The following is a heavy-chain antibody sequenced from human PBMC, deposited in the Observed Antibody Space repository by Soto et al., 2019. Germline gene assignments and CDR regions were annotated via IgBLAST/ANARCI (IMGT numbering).Heavy chain of an antibody. V-gene: IGHV1-18*04. Sequence: ASVKVSCKASGYTFTSYGISWVRQAPGQGLEWMGWISAYNGNTNYAQKLQGRVTMTTDTSTSTAYMELRSLGSDDTAVYYCARDRDRDILVVPAAPGYWGQGTLVTVSS. J-gene: IGHJ4*02. CDR1: GYTFTSYG. D-gene: IGHD2-2*01. CDR2: ISAYNGNT. CDR3: ARDRDRDILVVPAAPGY.